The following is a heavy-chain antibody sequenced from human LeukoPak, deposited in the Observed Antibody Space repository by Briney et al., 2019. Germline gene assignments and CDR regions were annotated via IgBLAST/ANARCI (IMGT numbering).Heavy chain of an antibody. Sequence: PGESLKIPCKGSGYSFNSQWIGWARQMPGKGLEGRGIYYPGDSDTRYSPSFQGQVTISADKSISTAYLQWSSLKASDTAMYYCARTVLRYFYCSPAGGFDYWGQGTLVTVSS. CDR2: YYPGDSDT. D-gene: IGHD3-9*01. J-gene: IGHJ4*02. CDR3: ARTVLRYFYCSPAGGFDY. CDR1: GYSFNSQW. V-gene: IGHV5-51*01.